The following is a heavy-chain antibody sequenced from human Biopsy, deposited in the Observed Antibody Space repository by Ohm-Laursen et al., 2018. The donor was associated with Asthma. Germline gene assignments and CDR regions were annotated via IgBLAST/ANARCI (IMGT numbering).Heavy chain of an antibody. J-gene: IGHJ4*02. D-gene: IGHD6-13*01. CDR2: ISKDASTQ. V-gene: IGHV3-30*07. Sequence: SLRLSCAASGFSFSNFAIHWVRQAPGKGLEWVGVISKDASTQDYADSVKGRFTISRDNAKNSLYLQMNSLTGEDTAVYYCAKDKGGPRIGVAGTFDHWGQGTLVTVSS. CDR3: AKDKGGPRIGVAGTFDH. CDR1: GFSFSNFA.